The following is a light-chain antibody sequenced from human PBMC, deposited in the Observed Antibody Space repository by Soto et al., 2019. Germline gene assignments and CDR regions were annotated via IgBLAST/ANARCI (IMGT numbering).Light chain of an antibody. CDR2: EVS. V-gene: IGLV2-8*01. CDR3: SSYAGSSSFVL. J-gene: IGLJ2*01. CDR1: SNDVGGYNY. Sequence: QSALTQSPAASGSPGQSVTISCIGTSNDVGGYNYVSWYQHHPGKAPKLMIYEVSKRPSGVPDRFSGSKSGSTASLTVSGLQSEDEADYYCSSYAGSSSFVLFGGGTKLTVL.